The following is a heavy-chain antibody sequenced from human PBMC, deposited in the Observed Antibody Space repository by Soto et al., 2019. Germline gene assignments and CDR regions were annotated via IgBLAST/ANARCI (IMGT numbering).Heavy chain of an antibody. Sequence: QLQLQESGPGLVKPSETLSLTCTVSGGSIISSSYYWGWIRQPPGKGLEWIGSIYYSGSTYYNPSLKSRVTISVDTSKNQFSLKLSSVTAADTAVYYCARHLRSGDYFDYWGQGTLVTVSS. CDR3: ARHLRSGDYFDY. CDR1: GGSIISSSYY. CDR2: IYYSGST. J-gene: IGHJ4*02. V-gene: IGHV4-39*01. D-gene: IGHD2-15*01.